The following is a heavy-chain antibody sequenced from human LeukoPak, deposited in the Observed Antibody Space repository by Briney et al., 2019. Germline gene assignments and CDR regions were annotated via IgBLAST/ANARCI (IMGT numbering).Heavy chain of an antibody. CDR1: GFTFSSYA. D-gene: IGHD4/OR15-4a*01. CDR2: ISGSGGRT. V-gene: IGHV3-23*01. J-gene: IGHJ4*02. CDR3: AKDTAKISRDDD. Sequence: PGGPPRLSCAASGFTFSSYAMSWVRQAPGKGLEWVSAISGSGGRTYYTDSVKGRFTISRDNSKNTLYLQMNSLRAEDTAVYYCAKDTAKISRDDDWGQGTLVTVSS.